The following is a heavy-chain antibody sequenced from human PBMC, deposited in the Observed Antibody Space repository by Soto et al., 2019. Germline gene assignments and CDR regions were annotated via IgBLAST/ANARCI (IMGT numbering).Heavy chain of an antibody. CDR2: ISASSSYI. D-gene: IGHD6-19*01. J-gene: IGHJ4*02. Sequence: GGSLRLSCATSGFTFSTDYMNWVRQAPGKGLEWVSSISASSSYIYYADSVKGRFTISRDNAQTSLHLQMDNLRAEDTAVYYCARDRVAEAGTPIDYWGQGT. CDR1: GFTFSTDY. CDR3: ARDRVAEAGTPIDY. V-gene: IGHV3-21*01.